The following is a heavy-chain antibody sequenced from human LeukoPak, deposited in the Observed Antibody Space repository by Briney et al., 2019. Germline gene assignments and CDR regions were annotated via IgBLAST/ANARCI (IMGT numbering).Heavy chain of an antibody. J-gene: IGHJ6*02. Sequence: ASVKVSCKASVYTFTSYYMHWVRQAPGQGLEWMGIINPSGGSTSYAQKFQGRVTMTRDTSTSTVYMELSSLRSEDTAVYYCARDSRIVVPAATPPPSHFYYYYGMDVWGQGTTVTVSS. V-gene: IGHV1-46*01. D-gene: IGHD2-2*01. CDR2: INPSGGST. CDR3: ARDSRIVVPAATPPPSHFYYYYGMDV. CDR1: VYTFTSYY.